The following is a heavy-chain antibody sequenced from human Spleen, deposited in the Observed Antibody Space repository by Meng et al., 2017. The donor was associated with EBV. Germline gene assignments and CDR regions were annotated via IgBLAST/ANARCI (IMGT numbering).Heavy chain of an antibody. J-gene: IGHJ4*02. CDR2: IYNTGST. CDR3: AREIVVEPDVSN. CDR1: GDCITSSNW. D-gene: IGHD2-2*01. V-gene: IGHV4-4*02. Sequence: LQEEGPRRVKPSGSRAVTSGVLGDCITSSNWWRWVRQSPGKGLEWIGKIYNTGSTNYNPSLRSRVRLSVDKSKTQFSLDLRSVTAADTAIYYCAREIVVEPDVSNWGQGTLVTVSS.